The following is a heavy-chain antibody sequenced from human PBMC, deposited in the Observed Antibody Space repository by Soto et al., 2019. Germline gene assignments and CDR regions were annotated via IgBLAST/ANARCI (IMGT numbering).Heavy chain of an antibody. J-gene: IGHJ5*02. V-gene: IGHV3-48*01. CDR3: ARVFCDSNAYSSSYYGLDP. D-gene: IGHD3-22*01. CDR1: GFTFSSSG. Sequence: EVQLVESGGGLVQPGGSLRLSCAASGFTFSSSGMNWVRQAPGKGLEWVSYISSSSSAIYFSDSVKGRFTISRDNDKNSWYMQMNGLRAEFTAVYCCARVFCDSNAYSSSYYGLDPWGQGTLVTVSS. CDR2: ISSSSSAI.